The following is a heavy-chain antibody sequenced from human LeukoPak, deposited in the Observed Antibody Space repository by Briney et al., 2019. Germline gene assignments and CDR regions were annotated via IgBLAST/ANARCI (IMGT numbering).Heavy chain of an antibody. CDR2: INPSGGST. CDR3: ARDLEWSTGGY. V-gene: IGHV1-46*01. Sequence: ASVKVSCKVSGYTLTELSMHWVRQAPGQGLEWMGIINPSGGSTSYAQKFQGRVTMTRDTSTSTVYMELSSLRSEDTTVYYCARDLEWSTGGYWGQGTLVTVSS. J-gene: IGHJ4*02. D-gene: IGHD3-3*01. CDR1: GYTLTELS.